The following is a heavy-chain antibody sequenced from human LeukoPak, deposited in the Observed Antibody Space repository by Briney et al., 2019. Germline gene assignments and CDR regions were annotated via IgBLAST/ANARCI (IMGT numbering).Heavy chain of an antibody. V-gene: IGHV4-34*01. CDR3: ARRKRWLRLDAFDI. CDR1: GGSFSGYY. Sequence: PSETLSLTCAVYGGSFSGYYWSWIRQPPGKGLEWIGAINHSGSTNYNPSLKSRVTISLDTSKNLFSLKLSSVTAADTAVYYCARRKRWLRLDAFDIWGQGTVVTVSS. D-gene: IGHD5-24*01. CDR2: INHSGST. J-gene: IGHJ3*02.